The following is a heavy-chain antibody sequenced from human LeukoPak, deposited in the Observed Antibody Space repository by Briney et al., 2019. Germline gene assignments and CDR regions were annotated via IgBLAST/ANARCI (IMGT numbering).Heavy chain of an antibody. J-gene: IGHJ4*02. CDR3: ECYDSSGYPDY. V-gene: IGHV3-30*03. CDR1: GFTFSSYG. Sequence: PGGSLRLSCAASGFTFSSYGMHWVRQAPGKGLEWVAVISYDGSNKYYADSVKGRFTISRDSSKNTLYLQMNSLRAEDTAVYYCECYDSSGYPDYWGQGTLVTVSS. CDR2: ISYDGSNK. D-gene: IGHD3-22*01.